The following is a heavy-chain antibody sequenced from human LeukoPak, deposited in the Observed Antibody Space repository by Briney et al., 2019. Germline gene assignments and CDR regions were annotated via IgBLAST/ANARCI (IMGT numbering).Heavy chain of an antibody. J-gene: IGHJ4*02. D-gene: IGHD6-19*01. V-gene: IGHV3-30*18. Sequence: GRSLRLSCAASGFTFSSYGMPWVRQAPGKGLEWVAVISYDGSNKCYADSVKGRFTISRDNSKNTLYLQMNSLRAEDTAVYYCAKGPSSGWYDYWGQGTLVTVSS. CDR1: GFTFSSYG. CDR3: AKGPSSGWYDY. CDR2: ISYDGSNK.